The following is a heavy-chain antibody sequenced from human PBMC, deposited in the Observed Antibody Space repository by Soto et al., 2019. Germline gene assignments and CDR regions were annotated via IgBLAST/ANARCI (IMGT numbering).Heavy chain of an antibody. CDR2: ISSSSSYI. V-gene: IGHV3-21*01. Sequence: EVQLVESGGGLVKPGGSLRLSCAASGFTFSSYSMNWVRQAPGKGLEWVSSISSSSSYIYYADSVKGRFTISRDNAKNSLYLQMNSLRAEDTAVYYCAREYYDSSGYYPRGWFDPWGQGTLVTVSS. D-gene: IGHD3-22*01. CDR3: AREYYDSSGYYPRGWFDP. CDR1: GFTFSSYS. J-gene: IGHJ5*02.